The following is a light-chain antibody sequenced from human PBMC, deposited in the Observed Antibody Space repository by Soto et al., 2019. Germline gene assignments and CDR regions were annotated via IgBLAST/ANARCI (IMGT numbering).Light chain of an antibody. Sequence: EIVLTQSPGTLSFSPGERATLSCRASQSITNNYLAWYQQKAGQVPRLLLYGASTRPTGIPDRFSGSGSGTDSTLTITRLEPDDFAVYYCQHYGSSPRTFGQGTKVEIK. J-gene: IGKJ1*01. CDR3: QHYGSSPRT. CDR1: QSITNNY. V-gene: IGKV3-20*01. CDR2: GAS.